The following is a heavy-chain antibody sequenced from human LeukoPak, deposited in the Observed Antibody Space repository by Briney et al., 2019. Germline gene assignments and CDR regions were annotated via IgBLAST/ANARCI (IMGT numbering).Heavy chain of an antibody. J-gene: IGHJ4*02. Sequence: PGGSLRLSCAASGFTFRSYAMNWVRQAPGKGLEWVSTISSSGSSTYYADSMKGRFTTSRDNSKNTVYLLMNSLRAEDTAVYYCAKDGPASWGYFDYWGQGTPVTVSS. D-gene: IGHD3-16*01. CDR3: AKDGPASWGYFDY. CDR2: ISSSGSST. CDR1: GFTFRSYA. V-gene: IGHV3-23*01.